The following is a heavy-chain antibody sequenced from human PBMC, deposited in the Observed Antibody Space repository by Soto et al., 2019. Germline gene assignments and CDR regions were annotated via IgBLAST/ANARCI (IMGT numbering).Heavy chain of an antibody. V-gene: IGHV1-2*02. CDR2: INHNSGGT. J-gene: IGHJ5*02. CDR3: ARGGGRGYNELDP. CDR1: GYTFTAYY. Sequence: QVQLVQSGAEVKKPGASVKVSCKASGYTFTAYYMHWVRQAPGQGLEWMGWINHNSGGTYHAQNFQGRVNMTRDASTTTAYMELASLRSDDTAVYYCARGGGRGYNELDPWGHGTLVIVSS. D-gene: IGHD5-12*01.